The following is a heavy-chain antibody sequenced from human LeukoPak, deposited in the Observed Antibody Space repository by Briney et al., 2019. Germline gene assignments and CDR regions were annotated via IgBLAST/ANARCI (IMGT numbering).Heavy chain of an antibody. J-gene: IGHJ4*02. V-gene: IGHV3-23*01. CDR1: GFTFSSYA. D-gene: IGHD6-13*01. CDR2: ISGSGGST. Sequence: GGSLRLSCAAFGFTFSSYAMSWVRQAPGKGLEWVSAISGSGGSTYYADSVKGRFTISRDNSKNTLYLQMNSLRAEDTAVYYCAKEGVAAAGSRGPFDYWGQGTLVTVSS. CDR3: AKEGVAAAGSRGPFDY.